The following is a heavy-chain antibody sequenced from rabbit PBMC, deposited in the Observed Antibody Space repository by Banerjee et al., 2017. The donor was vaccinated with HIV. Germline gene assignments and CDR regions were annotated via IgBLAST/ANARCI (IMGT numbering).Heavy chain of an antibody. V-gene: IGHV1S7*01. D-gene: IGHD6-1*01. CDR3: ARVYTGAGGYSYATSRFDL. CDR2: IYPDYGST. Sequence: QLVESGGGLVTLGGSLKLSCKASGFDFSSYGISWVRQAPGTGLEWIAYIYPDYGSTDYRSWVHGRFAISLDNAQKTLYLQLNSLTAADTATYFCARVYTGAGGYSYATSRFDLWGPGTLVSVS. CDR1: GFDFSSYG. J-gene: IGHJ3*01.